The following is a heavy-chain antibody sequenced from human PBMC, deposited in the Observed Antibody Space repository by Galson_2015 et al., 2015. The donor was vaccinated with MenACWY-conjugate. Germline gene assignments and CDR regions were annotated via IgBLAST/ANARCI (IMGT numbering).Heavy chain of an antibody. J-gene: IGHJ5*02. D-gene: IGHD3-10*01. CDR2: ISAYSGNT. V-gene: IGHV1-18*01. CDR1: GYTFTSYG. CDR3: ASIGMVRSENWFDP. Sequence: SVKVSCKASGYTFTSYGISWVRQAPGQGLEWMGWISAYSGNTNYAQKLQGRVTMTTDTSTSTAYMELRSPRSDDTAVYYCASIGMVRSENWFDPWGQGTLVTVSS.